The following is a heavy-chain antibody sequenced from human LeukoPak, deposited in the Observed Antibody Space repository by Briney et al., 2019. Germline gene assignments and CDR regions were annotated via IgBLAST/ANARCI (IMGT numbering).Heavy chain of an antibody. J-gene: IGHJ4*02. CDR1: GFTFNNYW. CDR2: IKKDRSDQ. CDR3: AKSPSKPVAELGY. Sequence: GGSLRLSCVASGFTFNNYWMIWLRPAPGKGRVWVANIKKDRSDQYYVDSVKGRFTISRDNAKNSLYLQMNSLRAEDTAVYYCAKSPSKPVAELGYWGQGTLVTVSS. D-gene: IGHD6-19*01. V-gene: IGHV3-7*01.